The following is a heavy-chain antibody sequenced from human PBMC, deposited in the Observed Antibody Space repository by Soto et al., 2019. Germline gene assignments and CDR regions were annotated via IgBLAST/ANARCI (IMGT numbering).Heavy chain of an antibody. V-gene: IGHV3-23*01. CDR1: GFTFSSYA. D-gene: IGHD3-16*01. CDR2: ISGSGGST. J-gene: IGHJ6*03. CDR3: AKGLGGIWYYYYMDV. Sequence: GESLKISCAASGFTFSSYAMSWVRQAPGKGLEWVSAISGSGGSTYYADSVKGRFTISRDNSKNTLYLQMNSLRAEDTAVYYCAKGLGGIWYYYYMDVWGKGTTVTVSS.